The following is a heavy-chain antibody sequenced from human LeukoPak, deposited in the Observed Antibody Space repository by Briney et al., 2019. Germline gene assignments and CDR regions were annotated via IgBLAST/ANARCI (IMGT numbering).Heavy chain of an antibody. CDR1: GGSISSYY. V-gene: IGHV4-4*07. Sequence: SETLSLTCTVSGGSISSYYWSWIRQPAGKGLEWIGRIYTSGSTNYNPSLKSRVTTSVDTSKNQFSLKLSSVTAADTAVYYCARDLRPGYSSFDRNAFDIWGQGTMVTVSS. J-gene: IGHJ3*02. CDR3: ARDLRPGYSSFDRNAFDI. D-gene: IGHD6-19*01. CDR2: IYTSGST.